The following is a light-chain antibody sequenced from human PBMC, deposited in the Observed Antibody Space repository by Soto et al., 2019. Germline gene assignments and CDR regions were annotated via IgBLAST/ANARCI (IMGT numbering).Light chain of an antibody. CDR2: EVS. J-gene: IGLJ2*01. CDR1: SSDVGGYNY. CDR3: SSYVVSNNVV. Sequence: QSALTHPPSASGSPGQSVTISCTGTSSDVGGYNYVSWYQQHPGKAPKVMIYEVSKRPSGVPDRFSGSKSGNTASLTVSGLQAEDEADYYCSSYVVSNNVVFGGGTKLTAL. V-gene: IGLV2-8*01.